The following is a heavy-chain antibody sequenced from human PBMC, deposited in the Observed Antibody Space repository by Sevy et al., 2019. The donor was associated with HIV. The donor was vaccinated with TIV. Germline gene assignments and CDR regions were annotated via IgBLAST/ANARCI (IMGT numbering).Heavy chain of an antibody. CDR2: TYYRSKWYN. CDR1: GDSVSSIRTS. V-gene: IGHV6-1*01. CDR3: AERTNDVFYYGMDV. Sequence: SQTLSLTCAISGDSVSSIRTSWNWIRQSPSRGLEWLGRTYYRSKWYNDYVTSVKSRITINADTSKNQVSLQLNSVTPEDTAVYYCAERTNDVFYYGMDVWGQGTTVTVSS. J-gene: IGHJ6*02.